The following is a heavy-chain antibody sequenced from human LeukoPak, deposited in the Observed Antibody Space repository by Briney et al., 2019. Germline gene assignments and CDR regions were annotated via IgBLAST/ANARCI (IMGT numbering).Heavy chain of an antibody. V-gene: IGHV3-48*03. CDR3: ARRTYKYVISANPDY. D-gene: IGHD1-1*01. CDR2: ISSIGATI. CDR1: GFTFSDYS. J-gene: IGHJ4*02. Sequence: GGSLRLSCAASGFTFSDYSMNWVRQATGKGLEWVSYISSIGATIYYADSVKGRFTISRDNAKNSLFLQINSLRAEDTAVYYCARRTYKYVISANPDYWGQGTLVTVSS.